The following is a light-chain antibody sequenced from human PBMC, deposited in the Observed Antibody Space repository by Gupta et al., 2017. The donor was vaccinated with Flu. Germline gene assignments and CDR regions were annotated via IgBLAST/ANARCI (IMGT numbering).Light chain of an antibody. CDR2: WAS. Sequence: SLGERATINCKSSQSVFYSPTNRNYLAWYQQRPGQPPKLLIYWASTRESGVPDRFSGSGSGTDFTLTISSLQAEDVAVYYCQQDYSTPLTFGRGTKVEIK. CDR1: QSVFYSPTNRNY. J-gene: IGKJ4*01. CDR3: QQDYSTPLT. V-gene: IGKV4-1*01.